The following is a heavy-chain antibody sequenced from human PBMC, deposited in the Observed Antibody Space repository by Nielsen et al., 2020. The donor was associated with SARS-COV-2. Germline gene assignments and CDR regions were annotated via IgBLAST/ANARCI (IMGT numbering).Heavy chain of an antibody. V-gene: IGHV3-9*01. J-gene: IGHJ2*01. Sequence: GGSLRLSCAASGFTFDDYAMHWVRQAPGKGLEWVSGISWNSGSIGYADSVKGRFTISRENAKNSLYLQMNSLRAGDTAVYYCARDRDGSWYFDLWGRGTLVTVSS. CDR1: GFTFDDYA. CDR2: ISWNSGSI. CDR3: ARDRDGSWYFDL.